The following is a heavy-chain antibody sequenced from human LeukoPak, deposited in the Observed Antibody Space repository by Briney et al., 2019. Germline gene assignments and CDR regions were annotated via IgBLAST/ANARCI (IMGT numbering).Heavy chain of an antibody. V-gene: IGHV3-21*01. J-gene: IGHJ4*02. CDR1: GFIFGDNW. CDR2: ISSSSSYI. CDR3: ASYTMVRGVVPG. Sequence: GGSLRLSCVASGFIFGDNWMNWVRQAPGKGLEWVSSISSSSSYIYYADSVKGRFTISRDNAKNSLYLQMNSLRAEDTAVYYCASYTMVRGVVPGWGQGTLVTVSS. D-gene: IGHD3-10*01.